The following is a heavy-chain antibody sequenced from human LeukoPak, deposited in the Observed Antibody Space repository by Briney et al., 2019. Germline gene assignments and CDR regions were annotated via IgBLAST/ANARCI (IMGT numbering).Heavy chain of an antibody. CDR2: IIPIFGTA. CDR3: AREGETVTTHWFDP. D-gene: IGHD4-17*01. CDR1: GGTFSSYA. Sequence: SVKVSCKASGGTFSSYAISWVRQAPGQGLEWMGGIIPIFGTANYAQKFQGRVTITADESTSTDYMELSSVRSEDTAVYYCAREGETVTTHWFDPWGQGTLVTVSS. J-gene: IGHJ5*02. V-gene: IGHV1-69*13.